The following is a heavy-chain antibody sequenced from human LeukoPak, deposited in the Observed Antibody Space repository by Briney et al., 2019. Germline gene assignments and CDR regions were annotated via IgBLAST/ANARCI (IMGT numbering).Heavy chain of an antibody. D-gene: IGHD2-15*01. CDR2: IIPILGIA. CDR3: ASHLGYCSGGSCYGAYYYGMDV. J-gene: IGHJ6*02. V-gene: IGHV1-69*04. Sequence: SVKVSCKASGGTFSSYAISWVRQAPGQGLEWMGRIIPILGIANYAQKFQGRVTITADKSTSTAYMELSSLRSEDTAVYYCASHLGYCSGGSCYGAYYYGMDVWGQGTTVTVSS. CDR1: GGTFSSYA.